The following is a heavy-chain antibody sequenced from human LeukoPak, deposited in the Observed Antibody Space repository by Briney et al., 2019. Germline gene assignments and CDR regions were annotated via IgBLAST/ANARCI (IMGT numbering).Heavy chain of an antibody. CDR3: ARDLLGYCSSTSCYLGY. D-gene: IGHD2-2*01. J-gene: IGHJ4*02. CDR2: IWYDGSNK. Sequence: GGSLRLSCAASGLTFSSYGMHWVRQAPGKGLEWVAVIWYDGSNKYYADSVKGRFTISRDNSKNTLYLQMNSLRAEDTAVYYCARDLLGYCSSTSCYLGYWGQGTLVTVSS. V-gene: IGHV3-33*01. CDR1: GLTFSSYG.